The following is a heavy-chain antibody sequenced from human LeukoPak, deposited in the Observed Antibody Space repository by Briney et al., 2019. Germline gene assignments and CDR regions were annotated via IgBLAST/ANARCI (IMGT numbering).Heavy chain of an antibody. D-gene: IGHD5-18*01. Sequence: GGSLRLSCAASTFTFSSYAMSWVRQAPGKGLEWVSAISSSGGSTYYADSVKGRFTISRDNYKNTLYLQMNSLRAEDTAVYYCAKVQRGYSYGSSDYWGQGTLVTVSS. J-gene: IGHJ4*02. CDR3: AKVQRGYSYGSSDY. CDR1: TFTFSSYA. V-gene: IGHV3-23*01. CDR2: ISSSGGST.